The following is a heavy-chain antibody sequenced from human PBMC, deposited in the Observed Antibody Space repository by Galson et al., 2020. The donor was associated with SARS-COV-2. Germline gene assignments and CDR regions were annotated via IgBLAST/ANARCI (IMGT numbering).Heavy chain of an antibody. CDR2: VYPGDSDT. CDR3: ARQRLELWDLDAFDI. Sequence: KIGESLKISCKGFGYSFSNYWIGWVRQMPGKGLECMGSVYPGDSDTRYSPSFQGQVTISVDKSISTAYLQWSSLKASDTAIYYCARQRLELWDLDAFDIWGQGTVVTVSS. CDR1: GYSFSNYW. D-gene: IGHD3-10*01. V-gene: IGHV5-51*01. J-gene: IGHJ3*02.